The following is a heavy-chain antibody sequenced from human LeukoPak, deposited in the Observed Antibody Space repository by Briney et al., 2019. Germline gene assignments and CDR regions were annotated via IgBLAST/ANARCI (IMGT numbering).Heavy chain of an antibody. CDR3: AAYGDPYGWFDP. CDR1: GGSISSSSYY. V-gene: IGHV4-39*07. J-gene: IGHJ5*02. Sequence: SETLSLTCTVSGGSISSSSYYWGWIRQPPGKGLEWIGSIYYRGSTYYNPSLKSRVTISVDTSKNQFSLKLSSVTAADTAVYYCAAYGDPYGWFDPWGQGTLVTVSS. D-gene: IGHD4-17*01. CDR2: IYYRGST.